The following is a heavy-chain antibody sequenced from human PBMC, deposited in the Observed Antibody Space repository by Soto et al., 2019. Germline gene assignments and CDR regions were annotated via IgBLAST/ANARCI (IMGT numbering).Heavy chain of an antibody. J-gene: IGHJ4*01. CDR2: IDNSGST. CDR3: GRGGQDFWSGPFDY. Sequence: PSETLSLTSTVSGGSISNSFYNWIRQPAGKGLEWIGPIDNSGSTNYNPSLKSRITMSADTSRNQFSLKLNSVTAADTAVYYCGRGGQDFWSGPFDYCRHGSLVTVSS. V-gene: IGHV4-4*07. CDR1: GGSISNSF. D-gene: IGHD3-3*01.